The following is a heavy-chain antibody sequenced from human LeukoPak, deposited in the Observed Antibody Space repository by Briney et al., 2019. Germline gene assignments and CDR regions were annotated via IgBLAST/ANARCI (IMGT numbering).Heavy chain of an antibody. CDR2: ISSSSSYI. Sequence: GGSLRLSCAASGFTFSSYSMNWVRQAPGKGLEWVSSISSSSSYIYYADSVKGRFTISRDNAKNSLYLQMNSLRAEDTAVYYCAREQVATMIVVVITPPYWGQGTLVTVSS. V-gene: IGHV3-21*01. J-gene: IGHJ4*02. CDR3: AREQVATMIVVVITPPY. CDR1: GFTFSSYS. D-gene: IGHD3-22*01.